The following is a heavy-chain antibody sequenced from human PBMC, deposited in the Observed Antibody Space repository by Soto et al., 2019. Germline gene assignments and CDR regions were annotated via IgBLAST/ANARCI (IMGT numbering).Heavy chain of an antibody. D-gene: IGHD6-6*01. CDR2: INHSGST. J-gene: IGHJ5*02. Sequence: SETLSLTCAVYGGSFSGYHWSWIRQPPGKGLEWIGEINHSGSTNYNPSLKSRVTISVDTSKNQFSLKLSSVTAADTAVYYCARPRGSSSISWFDAWGQGTLVTVSS. V-gene: IGHV4-34*01. CDR3: ARPRGSSSISWFDA. CDR1: GGSFSGYH.